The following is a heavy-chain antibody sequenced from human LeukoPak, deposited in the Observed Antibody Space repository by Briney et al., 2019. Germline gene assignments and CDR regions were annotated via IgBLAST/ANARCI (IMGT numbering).Heavy chain of an antibody. Sequence: ASVKVSCKASGYTFTGYYMHWVRQAPGQGLEWMGWINPNSGGTNYAQKFQGWVTMTRDTSISTAYMELRRLRSDDTAVYYCARGRIVVVPAATPAYYFDYWGQGTLVTVSS. CDR3: ARGRIVVVPAATPAYYFDY. D-gene: IGHD2-2*01. CDR2: INPNSGGT. J-gene: IGHJ4*02. V-gene: IGHV1-2*04. CDR1: GYTFTGYY.